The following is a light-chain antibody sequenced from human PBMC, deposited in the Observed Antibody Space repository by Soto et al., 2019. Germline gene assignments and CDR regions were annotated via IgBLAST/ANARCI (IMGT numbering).Light chain of an antibody. CDR3: SSYSGTDVPVV. CDR2: EVT. Sequence: QSALTQPPSASGSPGQSVTISCTGTSSDIGGYNFVSWYQQHPGKAPKLMIYEVTNRPSGIPDRFSGSKSGNTASLTVSGLQAEDEAAYYCSSYSGTDVPVVFGGGTKLTVL. V-gene: IGLV2-8*01. CDR1: SSDIGGYNF. J-gene: IGLJ2*01.